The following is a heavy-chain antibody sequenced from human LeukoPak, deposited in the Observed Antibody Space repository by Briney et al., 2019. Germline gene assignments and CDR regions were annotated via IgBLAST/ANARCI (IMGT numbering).Heavy chain of an antibody. V-gene: IGHV3-33*06. CDR2: IWYDGSNK. D-gene: IGHD3-10*01. CDR1: GFTFSSYG. J-gene: IGHJ4*02. Sequence: GGSLRLSCAASGFTFSSYGMHWVRQAPGKGLEWVAVIWYDGSNKYYADSVKGRFTISRDNSKNTLYLQMNSLRAEDTAVYYCAKVAGSGSYPNDYYFDYWGQGTLVTVSS. CDR3: AKVAGSGSYPNDYYFDY.